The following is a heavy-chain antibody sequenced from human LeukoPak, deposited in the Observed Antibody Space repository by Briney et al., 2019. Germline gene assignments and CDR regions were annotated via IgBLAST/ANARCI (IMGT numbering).Heavy chain of an antibody. J-gene: IGHJ4*02. CDR3: ARGRGSYSLDY. V-gene: IGHV3-30-3*01. Sequence: GRSLRLSCAASGFTFSTYAMHWVRQAPGKGLEWVAVISYDGSNKYYADSVKGRFTISRDNSKNTLYLQMNSLRAEDTAVYNCARGRGSYSLDYWGQGTLVTVSS. CDR1: GFTFSTYA. CDR2: ISYDGSNK. D-gene: IGHD3-10*01.